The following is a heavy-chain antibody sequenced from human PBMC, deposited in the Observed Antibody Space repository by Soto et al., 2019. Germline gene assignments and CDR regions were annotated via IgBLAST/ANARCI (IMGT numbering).Heavy chain of an antibody. J-gene: IGHJ3*02. CDR2: IDNQNGNT. CDR1: GYSFTSYG. CDR3: VSYLSEALGAFDI. Sequence: VQLEQSGAELKKPGASVRVSCKASGYSFTSYGITWVRQAPGQGLEWMAWIDNQNGNTNHAYKIQGRVCMTTDTSTTTAYMELRRVRSDDTAMYYCVSYLSEALGAFDIWGPGTMVTVSS. V-gene: IGHV1-18*01. D-gene: IGHD2-21*01.